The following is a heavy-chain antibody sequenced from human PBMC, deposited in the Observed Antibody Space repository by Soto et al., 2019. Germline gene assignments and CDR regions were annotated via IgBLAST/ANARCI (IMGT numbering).Heavy chain of an antibody. CDR1: GGTFSSYA. CDR3: ARDLTAARRLGYFDY. CDR2: IIPIFGTA. J-gene: IGHJ4*02. V-gene: IGHV1-69*12. Sequence: QVQLVQSGAEVKKPGSSVKVSCKASGGTFSSYAISWVRQAPGQGLEWMGGIIPIFGTANYAQKFQGRVTITADESTSTGYMELSILRSEDTAVYYCARDLTAARRLGYFDYWGQGTLVTVSS. D-gene: IGHD6-6*01.